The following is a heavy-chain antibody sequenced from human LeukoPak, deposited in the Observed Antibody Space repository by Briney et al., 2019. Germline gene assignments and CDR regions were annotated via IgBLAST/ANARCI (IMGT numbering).Heavy chain of an antibody. CDR1: GYTFTGYY. J-gene: IGHJ4*02. CDR2: INPNSGGT. D-gene: IGHD3-22*01. Sequence: ASVKVSFKASGYTFTGYYMHWVRQAPGQGLEWMGWINPNSGGTNYAQKFQGRVTMTRDTSISTAYMELSRLRSDDTAVYYCASGENYDSSGYYFDYWGQGTLVTVSS. V-gene: IGHV1-2*02. CDR3: ASGENYDSSGYYFDY.